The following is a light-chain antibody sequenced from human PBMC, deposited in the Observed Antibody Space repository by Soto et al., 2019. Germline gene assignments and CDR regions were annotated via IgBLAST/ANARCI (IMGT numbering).Light chain of an antibody. J-gene: IGKJ1*01. CDR2: GTS. CDR3: QQYNNWPRT. Sequence: EIVLTQSPGTLSLSPGERVILSCRASQSIASTYLTWYQQKPGQAPRLLIYGTSTRATGIPARFSGSGSGTEFTLTISSLQSEDSAVYYCQQYNNWPRTFGQGTKVDIK. V-gene: IGKV3-15*01. CDR1: QSIASTY.